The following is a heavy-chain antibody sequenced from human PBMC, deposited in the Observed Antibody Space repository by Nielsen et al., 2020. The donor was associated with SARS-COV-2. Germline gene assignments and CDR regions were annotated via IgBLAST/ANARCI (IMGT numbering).Heavy chain of an antibody. Sequence: SCTVPVGSISSGGYYWSWIRHHPGKGLEWIGYIYFSGRTCYNPSLKSRVTISVDTSKNQFSLSLRSVTAADTAVYYCARESSGYDHYNYGMDVWAKGPRSPSP. D-gene: IGHD5-12*01. CDR1: VGSISSGGYY. V-gene: IGHV4-31*02. J-gene: IGHJ6*02. CDR2: IYFSGRT. CDR3: ARESSGYDHYNYGMDV.